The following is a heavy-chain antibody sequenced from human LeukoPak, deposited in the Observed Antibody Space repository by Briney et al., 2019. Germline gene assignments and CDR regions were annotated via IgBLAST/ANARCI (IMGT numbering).Heavy chain of an antibody. CDR2: IYTTGGT. CDR1: GGSISSYY. V-gene: IGHV4-4*07. CDR3: ARDRTYGGNSGFDY. Sequence: PSETLSLTCTVSGGSISSYYWSWIRQPAGKGLEWIGRIYTTGGTNYNPSLKSRVTMSVDTSKNQFSLNLTSVTAADTAVYYCARDRTYGGNSGFDYWGQGTLVTASS. J-gene: IGHJ4*02. D-gene: IGHD4-23*01.